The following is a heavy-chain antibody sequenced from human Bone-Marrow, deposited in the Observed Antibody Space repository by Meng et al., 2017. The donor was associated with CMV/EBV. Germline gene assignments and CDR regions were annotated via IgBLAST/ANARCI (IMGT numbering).Heavy chain of an antibody. V-gene: IGHV3-21*01. CDR1: GFIFTNYN. CDR2: ISSSSSYI. Sequence: SCADSGFIFTNYNMNWVRQAPGKGLEWVSSISSSSSYIFYADSVRGRFTISRDNAKNSLYLQMNSLGAEDTAVYYCARDGDYSKTFGPWGQGTLVTVSS. J-gene: IGHJ5*02. D-gene: IGHD6-13*01. CDR3: ARDGDYSKTFGP.